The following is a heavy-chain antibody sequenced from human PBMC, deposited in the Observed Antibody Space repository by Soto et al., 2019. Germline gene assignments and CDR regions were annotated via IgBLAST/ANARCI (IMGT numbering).Heavy chain of an antibody. CDR3: AAGVGDIVVVVAATPGWVDP. D-gene: IGHD2-15*01. J-gene: IGHJ5*02. Sequence: QVQLQQWGAGLLKPSETLSLTCAVYGGSFSGYYWSWIRQPPGKGLEWIGEINHSGSTNYNPSLKKGVTISVDTSKKQCSLKLSSVTAADTAVYCCAAGVGDIVVVVAATPGWVDPWRQGTLVTVSA. CDR1: GGSFSGYY. V-gene: IGHV4-34*01. CDR2: INHSGST.